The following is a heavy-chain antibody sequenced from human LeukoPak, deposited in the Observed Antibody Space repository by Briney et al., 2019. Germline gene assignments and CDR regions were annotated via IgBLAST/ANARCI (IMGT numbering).Heavy chain of an antibody. D-gene: IGHD3-16*01. CDR2: ISGSGGST. J-gene: IGHJ5*02. Sequence: PGGSLRLSCAASAFTFSDHYMSWIRQAPGKGLEWVSAISGSGGSTYYADSVKGRFTISRDNAKNSLYLQMNSLRAEDTAVYYCARPFGVLTNWFDPWGQGTLVTVSS. CDR1: AFTFSDHY. V-gene: IGHV3-11*04. CDR3: ARPFGVLTNWFDP.